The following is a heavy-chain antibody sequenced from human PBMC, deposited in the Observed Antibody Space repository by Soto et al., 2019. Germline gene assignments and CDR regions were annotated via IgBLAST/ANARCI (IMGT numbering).Heavy chain of an antibody. J-gene: IGHJ6*02. V-gene: IGHV3-53*01. CDR2: IYRDGST. Sequence: VGSLRLSCAVSGSTVSSNYMSWVRQAPGKGLECVSVIYRDGSTYSGDSVKGRFTISRDNSRNTLYLQMNSLTVDDTAVYYCARGRYGMDVWGQGTTATVSS. CDR1: GSTVSSNY. CDR3: ARGRYGMDV.